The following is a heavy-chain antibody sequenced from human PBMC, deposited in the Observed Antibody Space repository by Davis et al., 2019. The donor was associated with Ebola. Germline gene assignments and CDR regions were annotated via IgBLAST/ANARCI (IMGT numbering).Heavy chain of an antibody. D-gene: IGHD6-13*01. CDR1: GGTFSSYA. CDR3: ARGDLAAAGIIYYYGMDV. J-gene: IGHJ6*02. CDR2: IIPIFGTA. V-gene: IGHV1-69*06. Sequence: SVKVSCKASGGTFSSYAISWVRQAPGQGLEWMGGIIPIFGTANYAQKFQGRVTITADKSTSTAYMELSSLRSEDTAVYYCARGDLAAAGIIYYYGMDVWGQGTTVTVSS.